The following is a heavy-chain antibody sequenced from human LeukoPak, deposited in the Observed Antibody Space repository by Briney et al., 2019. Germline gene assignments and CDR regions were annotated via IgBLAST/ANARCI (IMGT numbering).Heavy chain of an antibody. CDR2: ISGSGGST. Sequence: GGSLRLSCAASGFTFSSYAMSWVRQAPGKGLEWVSAISGSGGSTYYADSVKGRFTISRDNSKNTLYLQMNRLSAEDTAVYYCAKDRYDRPFDYWGQGTLVTVSS. V-gene: IGHV3-23*01. D-gene: IGHD3-22*01. CDR3: AKDRYDRPFDY. CDR1: GFTFSSYA. J-gene: IGHJ4*02.